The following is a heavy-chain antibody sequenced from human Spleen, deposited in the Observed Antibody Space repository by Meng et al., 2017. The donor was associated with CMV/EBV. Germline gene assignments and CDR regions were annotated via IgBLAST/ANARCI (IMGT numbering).Heavy chain of an antibody. Sequence: SVKVSCKASGGTFSSYAISWVRQAPGQGLEWMGGIIPILGIANYAQKFQGRVTITADKSSNTAYMELSSLRSEDTAMYYCALDCSTASCYVDYWGQGTLVTVSS. D-gene: IGHD2-2*01. V-gene: IGHV1-69*10. J-gene: IGHJ4*02. CDR2: IIPILGIA. CDR3: ALDCSTASCYVDY. CDR1: GGTFSSYA.